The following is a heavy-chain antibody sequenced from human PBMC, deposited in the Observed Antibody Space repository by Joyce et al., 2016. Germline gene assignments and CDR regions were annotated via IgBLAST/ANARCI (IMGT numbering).Heavy chain of an antibody. J-gene: IGHJ4*02. CDR3: ASARGALGFFDY. V-gene: IGHV3-53*01. Sequence: EMQVVESGGGLIQPGGSLRLSCAASGFSVSSKYMSWVRQAPGKGLECVALSYSEGPKYLADSVKGRFTISRDNSKNTLDLQMNNLRAEDTAVYYCASARGALGFFDYWGQGTLVTVSS. CDR1: GFSVSSKY. D-gene: IGHD1-26*01. CDR2: SYSEGPK.